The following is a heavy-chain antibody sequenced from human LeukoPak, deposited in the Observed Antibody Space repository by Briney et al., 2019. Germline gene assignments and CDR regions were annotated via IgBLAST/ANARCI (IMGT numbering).Heavy chain of an antibody. CDR3: AREDLYDYVWGSYRLNYFDY. D-gene: IGHD3-16*02. Sequence: QPGRSLRISCAASGFTFSSYAMHRVRQAPGKGLEWVAVISYDGSNKYYADSVKGRFTISRDNSKNTLYLQMNSLRAEDTAVYYCAREDLYDYVWGSYRLNYFDYWGQGTLVTVSS. CDR2: ISYDGSNK. CDR1: GFTFSSYA. V-gene: IGHV3-30-3*01. J-gene: IGHJ4*02.